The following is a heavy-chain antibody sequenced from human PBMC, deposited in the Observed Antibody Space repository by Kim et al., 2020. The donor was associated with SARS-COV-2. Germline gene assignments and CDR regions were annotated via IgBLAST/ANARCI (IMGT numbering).Heavy chain of an antibody. CDR1: GGSFSGYY. J-gene: IGHJ4*02. CDR3: ARVRGYSGYGRTDY. Sequence: SETLSLTCAVYGGSFSGYYWSWIRQPPGKGLEWIGEINHSGSTNYNPSLKSRVTISVDTSKNQFSLKLSSVTAADTAVYYCARVRGYSGYGRTDYWGQGTLVTVSS. V-gene: IGHV4-34*01. CDR2: INHSGST. D-gene: IGHD5-12*01.